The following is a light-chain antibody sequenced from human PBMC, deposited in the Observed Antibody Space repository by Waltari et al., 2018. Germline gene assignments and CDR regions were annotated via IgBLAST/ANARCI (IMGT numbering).Light chain of an antibody. J-gene: IGKJ4*01. CDR2: DAS. Sequence: EVVLTQSPATLSVSPGERAPLSCRASQSISISLAWYQQKPGQAPRLLIYDASSRATVIPARFSGSGSGTEFTLSISNLQSEDFAVYYCQQYNKWPLTFGGGTRVEIK. V-gene: IGKV3-15*01. CDR1: QSISIS. CDR3: QQYNKWPLT.